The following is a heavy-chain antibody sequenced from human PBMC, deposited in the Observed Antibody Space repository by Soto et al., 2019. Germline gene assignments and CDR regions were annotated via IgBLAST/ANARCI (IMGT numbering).Heavy chain of an antibody. Sequence: EVQLVESGGGLVKPGGSLRLSCAASGFTFSSYSMNWVRQAPGKGLEWVSSISSSSSYIYYADSVKGRFTISRDNAKNSLYLQMNSLRAEDTAVYYCARCTTAESSWYYPYYYYYYGMDVWGQGTTVTVSS. J-gene: IGHJ6*02. V-gene: IGHV3-21*01. CDR3: ARCTTAESSWYYPYYYYYYGMDV. CDR2: ISSSSSYI. D-gene: IGHD6-13*01. CDR1: GFTFSSYS.